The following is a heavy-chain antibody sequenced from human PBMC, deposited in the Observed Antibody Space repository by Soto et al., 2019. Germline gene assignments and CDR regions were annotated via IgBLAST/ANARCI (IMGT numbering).Heavy chain of an antibody. J-gene: IGHJ6*02. V-gene: IGHV1-2*02. CDR2: INPETGGT. CDR1: GYTFTVYY. CDR3: ARERYQVISDGMDV. Sequence: ASVKVSCKASGYTFTVYYVHGVRESPGQGLDWMGCINPETGGTSYAQKFQGRVTLSRDTSINTAYLELSRLRFDDAAVYFCARERYQVISDGMDVWGQGTTVTVSS. D-gene: IGHD2-2*01.